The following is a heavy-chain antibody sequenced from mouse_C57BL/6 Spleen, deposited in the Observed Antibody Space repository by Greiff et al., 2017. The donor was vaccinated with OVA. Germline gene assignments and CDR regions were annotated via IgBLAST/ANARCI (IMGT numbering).Heavy chain of an antibody. J-gene: IGHJ1*03. CDR2: IDPSDSYT. Sequence: QVQLQQPGAKLVMPGASVKLSCKASGYTFTSYWMHWVKQRPGQGLEWIGEIDPSDSYTNYNQKFKGKSTLTVDKSSSTAYMQLSSLTSEDSAVYYCARSRNYPDWYFDVWGTGTTVTVSS. CDR3: ARSRNYPDWYFDV. V-gene: IGHV1-69*01. CDR1: GYTFTSYW. D-gene: IGHD1-1*01.